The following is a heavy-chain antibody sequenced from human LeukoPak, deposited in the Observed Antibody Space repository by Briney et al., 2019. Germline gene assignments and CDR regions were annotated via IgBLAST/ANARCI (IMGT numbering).Heavy chain of an antibody. CDR1: GYTFTSYD. V-gene: IGHV1-8*01. D-gene: IGHD6-19*01. J-gene: IGHJ5*02. Sequence: ASVKVSCKASGYTFTSYDINWVRQATGQGLEWMGWMNPNSGNTGYAQKFQGRVTMTRDTSISTAYMELSRLRSDDTAAYYCARGQQWLPQVNWFDPWGQGTLVTVSS. CDR3: ARGQQWLPQVNWFDP. CDR2: MNPNSGNT.